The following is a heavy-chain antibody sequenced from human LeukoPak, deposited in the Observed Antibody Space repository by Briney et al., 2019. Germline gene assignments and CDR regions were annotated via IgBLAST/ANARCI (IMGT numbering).Heavy chain of an antibody. CDR2: INTCNADT. Sequence: ASVKVSCKASGYTFATFGISWVRQAPGQGLEWMGWINTCNADTVYAQNLQGRLTMTTDTSTTTAYMELRSLRSDDTAVYYCARVDGSYLLDYWGQGTLVTVSS. D-gene: IGHD1-26*01. CDR3: ARVDGSYLLDY. J-gene: IGHJ4*02. V-gene: IGHV1-18*01. CDR1: GYTFATFG.